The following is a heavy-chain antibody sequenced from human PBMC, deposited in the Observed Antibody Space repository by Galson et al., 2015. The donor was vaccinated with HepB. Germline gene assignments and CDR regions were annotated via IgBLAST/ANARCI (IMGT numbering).Heavy chain of an antibody. D-gene: IGHD4-17*01. CDR3: AKGLTTVTTFSAFDI. V-gene: IGHV3-23*01. Sequence: SLRLSCAASGFMFSSYAMSWVRQAPGKGLEWVSVISGSGDYTNYADSVKGRFTISRDNSKNTLFLEMNSLRAEDTAVYYCAKGLTTVTTFSAFDIWGQGTMVTVSS. J-gene: IGHJ3*02. CDR2: ISGSGDYT. CDR1: GFMFSSYA.